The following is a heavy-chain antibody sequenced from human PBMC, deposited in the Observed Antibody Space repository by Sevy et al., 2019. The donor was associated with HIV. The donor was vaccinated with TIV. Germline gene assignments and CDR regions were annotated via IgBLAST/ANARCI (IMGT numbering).Heavy chain of an antibody. CDR3: VMDCYYAASCYYYYYSGIDV. CDR2: IDSGGST. CDR1: GFTVSGNY. J-gene: IGHJ6*02. D-gene: IGHD3-10*01. V-gene: IGHV3-66*01. Sequence: GGSLRLSCEASGFTVSGNYMAWVRLAPGKGLEWVSLIDSGGSTYYADSVKGRFTISRDNAKNTLYLQMNPLRGEDTFVYFCVMDCYYAASCYYYYYSGIDVWGLGTTVTVSS.